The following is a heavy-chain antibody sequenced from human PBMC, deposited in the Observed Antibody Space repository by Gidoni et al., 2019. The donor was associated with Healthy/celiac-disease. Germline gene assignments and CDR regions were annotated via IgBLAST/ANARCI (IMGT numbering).Heavy chain of an antibody. J-gene: IGHJ6*02. V-gene: IGHV3-49*02. CDR2: KAYGGTT. D-gene: IGHD3-10*01. Sequence: KAYGGTTEYAASVKGRFTISRDDSKSIAYLQMNSLKTEDTAVYYCHYGSGSYYIPDYYYYGMDVWGQGTTVTVSS. CDR3: HYGSGSYYIPDYYYYGMDV.